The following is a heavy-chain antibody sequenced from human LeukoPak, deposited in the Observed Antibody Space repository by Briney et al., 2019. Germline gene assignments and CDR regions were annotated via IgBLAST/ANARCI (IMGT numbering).Heavy chain of an antibody. CDR2: ISGSGDTT. D-gene: IGHD2-2*01. CDR3: AKTPQKYCSSTTCYPDY. Sequence: GGSLRVSCGASGFSVSSYAMGWVRLAPGKGLEWVSTISGSGDTTYYADSVRGRFTISRDNSKNTLYLQMNSLRAENTAIYYCAKTPQKYCSSTTCYPDYWGQGTLVTVSS. J-gene: IGHJ4*02. CDR1: GFSVSSYA. V-gene: IGHV3-23*01.